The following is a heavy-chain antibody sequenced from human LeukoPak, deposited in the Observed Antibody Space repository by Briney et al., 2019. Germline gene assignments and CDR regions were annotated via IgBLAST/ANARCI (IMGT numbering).Heavy chain of an antibody. J-gene: IGHJ6*02. CDR3: ARDLGYGGNAPSYYYGMDV. D-gene: IGHD4-23*01. CDR1: GGTFSSYA. V-gene: IGHV1-69*01. Sequence: SVKVSCKASGGTFSSYAISWVRQAPGQGLEWMGGIIPIFGTANYAQKFQGRVTITADESTSTAYMELSSLRAEDTAVYYCARDLGYGGNAPSYYYGMDVWGQGTTVTISS. CDR2: IIPIFGTA.